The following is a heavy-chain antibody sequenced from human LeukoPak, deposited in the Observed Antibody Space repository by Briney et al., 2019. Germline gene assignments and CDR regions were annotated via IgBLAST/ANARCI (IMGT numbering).Heavy chain of an antibody. D-gene: IGHD6-19*01. CDR2: IIPILGIA. CDR1: GGTFSSYA. Sequence: SVKVSCKASGGTFSSYAISWVRRAPGQGLEWMGRIIPILGIANYAQKFQGRVTITADKSTSTAYMELSSLRSEDTAVYYCARPVAGTDFDYWGQGTLVTVSS. CDR3: ARPVAGTDFDY. V-gene: IGHV1-69*04. J-gene: IGHJ4*02.